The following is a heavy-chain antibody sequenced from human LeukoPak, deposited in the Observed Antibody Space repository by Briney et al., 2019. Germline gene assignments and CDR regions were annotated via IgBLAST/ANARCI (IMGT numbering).Heavy chain of an antibody. CDR2: ISAYDGNT. CDR3: ARDGYGSGKGFFDY. V-gene: IGHV1-18*01. CDR1: GYTFTSYG. Sequence: ASVKVSCNASGYTFTSYGISWVRQAPGQGPEWMGWISAYDGNTNSAQKFQGRVTMTTDTSTRTAYMELRSLRSDDTAVYYCARDGYGSGKGFFDYWGQGTLVTVSS. D-gene: IGHD3-10*01. J-gene: IGHJ4*02.